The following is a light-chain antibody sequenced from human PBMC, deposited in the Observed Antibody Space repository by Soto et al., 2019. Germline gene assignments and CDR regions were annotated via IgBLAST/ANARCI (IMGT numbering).Light chain of an antibody. CDR2: GAS. J-gene: IGKJ4*01. Sequence: EIVLTQSPGTLSLSPGERATLSCRASQSIINSYLAWYQHKPGQAPRLLIYGASSRVTDIPDRFSGSGSGTDFTLTISRLEPEDFAVYYCQQYGSSPLTFGGGTKVDIK. CDR3: QQYGSSPLT. CDR1: QSIINSY. V-gene: IGKV3-20*01.